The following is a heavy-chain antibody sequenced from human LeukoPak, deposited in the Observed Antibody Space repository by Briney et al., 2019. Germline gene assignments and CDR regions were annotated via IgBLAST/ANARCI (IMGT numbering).Heavy chain of an antibody. D-gene: IGHD1-26*01. CDR2: IYTSGST. CDR3: ARTIYSGSLNWFDP. V-gene: IGHV4-61*02. Sequence: SSETLSLTCTVSGGSISSGSYYWSWIRQPAGKGLEWIGRIYTSGSTNYNPSLKSRVTISVDTSKNQFSLKLSSVTAADTAVYYCARTIYSGSLNWFDPWGQGTLVTVSS. CDR1: GGSISSGSYY. J-gene: IGHJ5*02.